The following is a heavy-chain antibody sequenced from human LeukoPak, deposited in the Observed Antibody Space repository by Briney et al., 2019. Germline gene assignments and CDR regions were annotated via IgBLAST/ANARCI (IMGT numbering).Heavy chain of an antibody. D-gene: IGHD1-26*01. CDR2: IKPEGNEK. V-gene: IGHV3-7*04. J-gene: IGHJ4*02. CDR1: GFTFSSYW. Sequence: GGSLRPSCAASGFTFSSYWMSWVRQAPGKGLEWVANIKPEGNEKFYVDSVKGRFTISRDNANNSVFLQMNSLRAEDTAVYYCARDGIDYWGQGTLVTVSS. CDR3: ARDGIDY.